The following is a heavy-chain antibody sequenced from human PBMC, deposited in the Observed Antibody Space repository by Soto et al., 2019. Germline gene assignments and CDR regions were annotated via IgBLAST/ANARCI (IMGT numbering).Heavy chain of an antibody. CDR3: VRAQLEMELLPDFDY. J-gene: IGHJ4*02. Sequence: LRLSCTASGFTFGYSAMSWVRQAPGKGLEWVGFIRSKGYGGTTEYAASVNGRFTISRDDSKSIVYLQMNSLTTEDTAVYYCVRAQLEMELLPDFDYWGQGTLVTVSS. CDR1: GFTFGYSA. V-gene: IGHV3-49*04. CDR2: IRSKGYGGTT. D-gene: IGHD1-7*01.